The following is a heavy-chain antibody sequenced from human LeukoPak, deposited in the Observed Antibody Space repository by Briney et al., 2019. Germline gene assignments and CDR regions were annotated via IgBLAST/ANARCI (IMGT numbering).Heavy chain of an antibody. CDR2: IWYDGSNK. V-gene: IGHV3-33*08. CDR1: GFTLSNYW. J-gene: IGHJ4*02. D-gene: IGHD3-3*01. CDR3: ARDYGSGMDC. Sequence: GGSLRLSCAASGFTLSNYWMHWVRQAPGKGLEWVAIIWYDGSNKYYADSVKGRFTISRDNSKNTLYLQMNSLRVEDTAVYYCARDYGSGMDCWGQGTLVTVSS.